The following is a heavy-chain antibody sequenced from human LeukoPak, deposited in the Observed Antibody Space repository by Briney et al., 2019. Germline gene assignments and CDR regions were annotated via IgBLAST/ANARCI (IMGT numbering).Heavy chain of an antibody. Sequence: GGSLRLSCAASGFTFRSYWMHWVRQVPGKGLVWVSRINSDGSGTTYADSVKGRFTISRDNAKNTLFLQMNSLRVEDTAVYYCARGPHCMSTSCYEVFDIWGQGTMVTVSS. CDR1: GFTFRSYW. J-gene: IGHJ3*02. D-gene: IGHD2-2*01. CDR3: ARGPHCMSTSCYEVFDI. CDR2: INSDGSGT. V-gene: IGHV3-74*01.